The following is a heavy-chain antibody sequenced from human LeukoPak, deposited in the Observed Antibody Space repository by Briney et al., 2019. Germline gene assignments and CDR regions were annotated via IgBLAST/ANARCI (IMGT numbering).Heavy chain of an antibody. CDR3: AASYYYDSSGSRPFDY. CDR1: GGSISGYY. V-gene: IGHV4-4*07. D-gene: IGHD3-22*01. J-gene: IGHJ4*02. Sequence: SETLSLTCTVSGGSISGYYWSWIRQPAGKGLEWIGRIYTSGSTNYNPSLKSRVTMSVDTSKNQFSLKLSSVTAADTAVYYCAASYYYDSSGSRPFDYWGQGTLVTVSS. CDR2: IYTSGST.